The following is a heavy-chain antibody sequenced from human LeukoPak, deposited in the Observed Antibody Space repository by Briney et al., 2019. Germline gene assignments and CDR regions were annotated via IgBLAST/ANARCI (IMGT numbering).Heavy chain of an antibody. Sequence: GGSLRLSCAASGFTFSSYEMNWVRQAPGKRLEWVSYISSSGSTIYYADSVKGRFTISRDNAKNSLYLQMNSLRAEDTAVYYCARVGYSYGLDYWGQGTLVTVSS. V-gene: IGHV3-48*03. CDR1: GFTFSSYE. CDR3: ARVGYSYGLDY. J-gene: IGHJ4*02. CDR2: ISSSGSTI. D-gene: IGHD5-18*01.